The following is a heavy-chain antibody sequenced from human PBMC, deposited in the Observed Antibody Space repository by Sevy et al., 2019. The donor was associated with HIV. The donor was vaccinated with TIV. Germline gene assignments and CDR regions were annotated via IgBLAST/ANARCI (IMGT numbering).Heavy chain of an antibody. CDR1: GFTFSNYA. D-gene: IGHD3-22*01. CDR2: ISYDGRNK. V-gene: IGHV3-30*04. Sequence: GGSLRLSCSASGFTFSNYAMHWVRQAPGKGLEWVAVISYDGRNKYYADSVKGRFTISRDNSKNTVYLQMNSLRAEDTAVSYCARGRYYYDTSGSDAFDIWGHGTMVTVSS. J-gene: IGHJ3*02. CDR3: ARGRYYYDTSGSDAFDI.